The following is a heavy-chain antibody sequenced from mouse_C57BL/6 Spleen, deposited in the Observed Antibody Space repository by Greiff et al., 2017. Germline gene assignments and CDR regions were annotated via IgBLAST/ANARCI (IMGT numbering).Heavy chain of an antibody. CDR2: INPYNGGT. CDR3: ARLYGSSYYAMDY. CDR1: GYTFTDYY. J-gene: IGHJ4*01. Sequence: EVQLQQSGPVLVKPGASVKMSCKASGYTFTDYYMNWVKQSHGKSLEWIGVINPYNGGTSYNQKFKGKATLTVDKSSSTAYMELNSLTSEDSAVYYCARLYGSSYYAMDYWGQGTSVTVSS. D-gene: IGHD1-1*01. V-gene: IGHV1-19*01.